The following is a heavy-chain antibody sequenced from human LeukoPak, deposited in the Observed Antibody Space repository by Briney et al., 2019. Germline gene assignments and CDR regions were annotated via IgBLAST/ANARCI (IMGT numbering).Heavy chain of an antibody. Sequence: PGGSLRLSCAASGFTFSDYYMSWIRQAPGKGLEWVSYISRSSTYTNYADSVKGRFTISRDNVKNSLYLQMSRLRAEDTAVYYCAREKLSFFDSSGYFDYWGQGTLVTVSS. CDR1: GFTFSDYY. J-gene: IGHJ4*02. D-gene: IGHD3-22*01. CDR3: AREKLSFFDSSGYFDY. CDR2: ISRSSTYT. V-gene: IGHV3-11*06.